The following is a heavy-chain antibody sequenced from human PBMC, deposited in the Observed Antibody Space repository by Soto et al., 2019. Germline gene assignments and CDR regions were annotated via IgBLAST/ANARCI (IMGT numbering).Heavy chain of an antibody. CDR1: GATFNSIA. D-gene: IGHD2-21*01. V-gene: IGHV1-69*12. Sequence: QLVQSGAEVKKPGSSVKVSCKASGATFNSIAFTWVRQAPGQGLEWVGGIIPISRTTIYSQKFQGRVCMTADEATTTGYMELSSLRFEDTAVYFCVAGFRGYDYWGQGTQVTVSS. CDR2: IIPISRTT. CDR3: VAGFRGYDY. J-gene: IGHJ4*02.